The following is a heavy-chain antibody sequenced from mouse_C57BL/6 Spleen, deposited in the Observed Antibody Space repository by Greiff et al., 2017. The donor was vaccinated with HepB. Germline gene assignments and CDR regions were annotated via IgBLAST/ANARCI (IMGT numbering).Heavy chain of an antibody. CDR1: GFNIKDDY. CDR3: TIGITTVVATGFDY. V-gene: IGHV14-4*01. CDR2: IDPENGDT. Sequence: VQLQQSGAELVRPGASVKLSCTASGFNIKDDYMHWVKQRPEQGLEWIGWIDPENGDTEYASKFQGKATITADTSSNTAYLQLSSLTSEDTAVYYCTIGITTVVATGFDYWGQSTTLTVSS. D-gene: IGHD1-1*01. J-gene: IGHJ2*01.